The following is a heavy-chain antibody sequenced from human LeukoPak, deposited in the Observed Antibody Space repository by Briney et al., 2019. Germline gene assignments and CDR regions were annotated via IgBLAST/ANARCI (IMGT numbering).Heavy chain of an antibody. D-gene: IGHD3-3*01. CDR3: ARTIYDFWSGYPPTNWFDP. J-gene: IGHJ5*02. Sequence: PSETQSLTCTVSGGSISSSSYYWGWIRQPPGKGLEWIGSIYYSGSTYYNPSLKSRVTISVDTSKNQFSLKLSSVTAADTAVYYCARTIYDFWSGYPPTNWFDPWGQGTLVTVSS. V-gene: IGHV4-39*01. CDR1: GGSISSSSYY. CDR2: IYYSGST.